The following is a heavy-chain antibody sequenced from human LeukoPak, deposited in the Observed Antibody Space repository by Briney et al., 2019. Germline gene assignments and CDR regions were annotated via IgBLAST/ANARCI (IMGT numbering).Heavy chain of an antibody. J-gene: IGHJ4*02. CDR3: ASESMAYYYFDY. Sequence: SETLSLTCTVSGGSFNSYYWSWIRQPAGKGLEWIGYIYYSGSTNYNPSLKSRVTISVDTSKNQFSLKLSSVTAADTAVYYCASESMAYYYFDYWGQGTLVTVSS. V-gene: IGHV4-59*01. D-gene: IGHD5-24*01. CDR2: IYYSGST. CDR1: GGSFNSYY.